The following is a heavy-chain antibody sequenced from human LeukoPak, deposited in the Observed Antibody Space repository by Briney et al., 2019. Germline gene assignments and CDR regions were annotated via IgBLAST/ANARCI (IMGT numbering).Heavy chain of an antibody. D-gene: IGHD5-12*01. CDR1: GFTFSSYA. Sequence: GGSLRLSCAASGFTFSSYAMSWVRQAPGKGLEWLSYISGSSSAINYADSVKGRFTISRDNAKNSLFLQMNSLRAEDTAVYYCATYSGYDRIFDYWGQGTLVTVSS. J-gene: IGHJ4*02. V-gene: IGHV3-48*01. CDR2: ISGSSSAI. CDR3: ATYSGYDRIFDY.